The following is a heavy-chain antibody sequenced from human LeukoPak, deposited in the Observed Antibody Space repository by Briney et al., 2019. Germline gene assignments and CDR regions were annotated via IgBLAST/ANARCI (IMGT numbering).Heavy chain of an antibody. Sequence: PSETLSLTCAVYGGSFSGYYWSWIRQPPGKGLEWIGEINHSGSTNYNPSLKSRVTISVDTSKNQFSLKLSSVTAADTAVYYCARWYYYDSSGYWYYFDYWGQGTLVTVSS. CDR2: INHSGST. CDR3: ARWYYYDSSGYWYYFDY. V-gene: IGHV4-34*01. D-gene: IGHD3-22*01. J-gene: IGHJ4*02. CDR1: GGSFSGYY.